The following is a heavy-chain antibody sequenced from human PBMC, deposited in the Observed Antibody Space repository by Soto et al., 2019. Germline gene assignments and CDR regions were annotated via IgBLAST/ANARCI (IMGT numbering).Heavy chain of an antibody. V-gene: IGHV5-10-1*01. CDR2: IDPSDSQT. Sequence: GESLKISCKGSVYSFAGYWITWVRQKPGKGLEWMGRIDPSDSQTYYSPSFRGHVTISVTKSITTVFLQWSSLRASDTAMYYCARQIYDSDTGPNFQYYFDSWGQGTPVTVSS. D-gene: IGHD3-22*01. CDR3: ARQIYDSDTGPNFQYYFDS. CDR1: VYSFAGYW. J-gene: IGHJ4*02.